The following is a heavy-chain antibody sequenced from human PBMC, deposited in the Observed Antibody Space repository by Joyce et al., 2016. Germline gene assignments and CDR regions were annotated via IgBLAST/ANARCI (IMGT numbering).Heavy chain of an antibody. D-gene: IGHD3-22*01. Sequence: QVQLVQSGAEVKKHGSPLKVSCKASGGTFSSNAISWVRLAPGQGLEWMGVIIPIVGTTNYAQKFQGRVTITADESTNTAYMELKSLRSEDTALYFCARDLYEGGGYYLEYWGQGTLVTVSS. CDR2: IIPIVGTT. CDR3: ARDLYEGGGYYLEY. J-gene: IGHJ4*02. CDR1: GGTFSSNA. V-gene: IGHV1-69*12.